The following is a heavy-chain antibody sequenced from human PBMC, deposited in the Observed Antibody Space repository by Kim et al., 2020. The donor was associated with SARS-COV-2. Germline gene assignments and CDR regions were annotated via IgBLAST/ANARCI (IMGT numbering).Heavy chain of an antibody. D-gene: IGHD3-10*01. Sequence: GGSLRLSSAASGFTFSSYEMNWVRQAPGKGLEWVSYISSSGSTIYYADSVKGRFTISRDNAKNSLYLQMNSLRAEDTAVYYCARSPGELLIYYYGMDVWGQGTTVTVSS. CDR3: ARSPGELLIYYYGMDV. CDR2: ISSSGSTI. V-gene: IGHV3-48*03. CDR1: GFTFSSYE. J-gene: IGHJ6*02.